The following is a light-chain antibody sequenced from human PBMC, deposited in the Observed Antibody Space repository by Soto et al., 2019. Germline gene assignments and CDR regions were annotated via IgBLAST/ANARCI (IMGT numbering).Light chain of an antibody. CDR3: SSYAGSTTFDV. Sequence: QSVLTQPPSASGSPGQSVAISCTGTNSDVGGYNYVSWYQQHPGKAPKLMIYDVNKRPSGVPDRFSGSKSGNTASLTVSGLQAEDEADYYYSSYAGSTTFDVFGTGTKVTVL. V-gene: IGLV2-8*01. CDR1: NSDVGGYNY. CDR2: DVN. J-gene: IGLJ1*01.